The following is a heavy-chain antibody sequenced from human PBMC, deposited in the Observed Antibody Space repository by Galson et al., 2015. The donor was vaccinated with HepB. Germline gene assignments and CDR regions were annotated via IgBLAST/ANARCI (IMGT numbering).Heavy chain of an antibody. CDR2: ISGGSSAI. V-gene: IGHV3-48*04. Sequence: SLRLSCAASGFTFSSDSMNWVRQAPGKGLEWISYISGGSSAIYYADSVKGRFTVSRDDAKNSLYLQMNSLRAEDTAVYYCARILGSSNWGPGRFDPWGQGTLVTVSS. CDR1: GFTFSSDS. CDR3: ARILGSSNWGPGRFDP. J-gene: IGHJ5*02. D-gene: IGHD6-13*01.